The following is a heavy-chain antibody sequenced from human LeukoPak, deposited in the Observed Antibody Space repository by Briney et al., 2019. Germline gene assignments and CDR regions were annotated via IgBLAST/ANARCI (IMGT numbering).Heavy chain of an antibody. D-gene: IGHD1-14*01. J-gene: IGHJ3*02. CDR3: ARSNLPDAFDI. CDR1: GFTFSSYW. V-gene: IGHV3-74*01. CDR2: INSDGSST. Sequence: AGSLRLSCAASGFTFSSYWMHWVRQAPGKGLVWVSHINSDGSSTSYADSVKGRFTIFRANAKNSLYLQMNSLSADDPAVYYWARSNLPDAFDIWGQGTMVTVSS.